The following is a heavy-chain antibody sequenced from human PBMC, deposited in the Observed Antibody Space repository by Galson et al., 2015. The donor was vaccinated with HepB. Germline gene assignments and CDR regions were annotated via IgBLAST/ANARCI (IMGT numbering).Heavy chain of an antibody. D-gene: IGHD5-24*01. J-gene: IGHJ4*02. CDR3: ARELERWLQLGLFDY. V-gene: IGHV3-48*01. CDR1: GFTFSSYS. Sequence: SLRLSCAASGFTFSSYSMNWVRQAPGKGLEWVSYITSSSSTIYYADSVKGRFTISRDNSKNTLYLQMNSLRAEDTAVYYCARELERWLQLGLFDYWGQGTLVTVSS. CDR2: ITSSSSTI.